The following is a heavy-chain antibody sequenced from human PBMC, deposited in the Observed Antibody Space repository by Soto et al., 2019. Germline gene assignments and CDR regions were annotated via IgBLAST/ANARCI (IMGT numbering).Heavy chain of an antibody. V-gene: IGHV3-53*01. D-gene: IGHD6-13*01. Sequence: VGSLRLSCAASWFTVSSNYMSWVRQAPGKGLEWVSVIYSGGSTYYADSVKGRFTISRDNSKNTLYLQMNSLRAEDTAVYYCARSSNSIAAAGTDFDYWGQGTLVTVSS. J-gene: IGHJ4*02. CDR3: ARSSNSIAAAGTDFDY. CDR1: WFTVSSNY. CDR2: IYSGGST.